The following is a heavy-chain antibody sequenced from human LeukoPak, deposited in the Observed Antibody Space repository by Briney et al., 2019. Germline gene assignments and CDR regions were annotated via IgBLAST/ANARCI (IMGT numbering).Heavy chain of an antibody. CDR1: GYTFTGDY. CDR2: INPNSGGT. Sequence: ASVKVSCKASGYTFTGDYMHWVRQAPGQGLEWMGWINPNSGGTNYAQKFQGRVTMTRDTSISTAYMELSRLRSDDTAVYYCARPVSGDGAAAAQFDYWGQGTLVTVSS. CDR3: ARPVSGDGAAAAQFDY. J-gene: IGHJ4*02. D-gene: IGHD6-13*01. V-gene: IGHV1-2*02.